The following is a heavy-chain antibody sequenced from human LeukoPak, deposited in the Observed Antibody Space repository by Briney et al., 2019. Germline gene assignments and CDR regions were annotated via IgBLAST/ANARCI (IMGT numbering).Heavy chain of an antibody. CDR3: TTSKQQSSQPFDY. D-gene: IGHD5-18*01. CDR1: GFTFSNAW. CDR2: IKSKTDGGTT. V-gene: IGHV3-15*01. Sequence: GGSLRLSCAASGFTFSNAWMSWVRQAPGKGLEWVGRIKSKTDGGTTDYAAPVKGRFTISRDDSKNTLYLQVNSLKTEDTAVYYCTTSKQQSSQPFDYWGQGTLVTVSS. J-gene: IGHJ4*02.